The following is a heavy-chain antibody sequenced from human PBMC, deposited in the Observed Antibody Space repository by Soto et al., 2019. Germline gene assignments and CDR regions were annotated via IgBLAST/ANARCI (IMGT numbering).Heavy chain of an antibody. CDR1: GDSVSSNSAA. J-gene: IGHJ4*02. V-gene: IGHV6-1*01. CDR3: ARDGGTGDEFWDY. Sequence: PSQILSLTCAISGDSVSSNSAAWNWIRQSPSRGLEWLGRTYYRSKWYYDYAVSVKSRITINPDTSKNQFSLHLNSVTPEDTAVYYCARDGGTGDEFWDYWGQGTLVTVSS. D-gene: IGHD2-8*02. CDR2: TYYRSKWYY.